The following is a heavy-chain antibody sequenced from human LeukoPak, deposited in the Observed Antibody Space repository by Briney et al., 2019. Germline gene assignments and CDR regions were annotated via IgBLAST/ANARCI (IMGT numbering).Heavy chain of an antibody. CDR3: ARALGSYYYYSMDV. CDR2: IYYSGST. Sequence: SETLSLTCTVSGGSISSYYWSWIRQPPGKGLEWIGYIYYSGSTNYNPSLKSRVTISVETSKNQFSLKLSSVTAADTAVYYCARALGSYYYYSMDVWGKGTTVTVSS. D-gene: IGHD1-26*01. CDR1: GGSISSYY. V-gene: IGHV4-59*01. J-gene: IGHJ6*03.